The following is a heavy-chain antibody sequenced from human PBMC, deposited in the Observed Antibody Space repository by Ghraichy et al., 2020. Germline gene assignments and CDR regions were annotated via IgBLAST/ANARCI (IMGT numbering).Heavy chain of an antibody. J-gene: IGHJ4*02. CDR1: GFTFSSYA. V-gene: IGHV3-23*01. D-gene: IGHD3-16*01. CDR2: ISGSGGST. Sequence: GGSLRLSCAASGFTFSSYAMSWVRQAPGKGLEWVSAISGSGGSTYYADSVKGRVTISIDNSKNTLYLQMNSLRAEDTAVYYCANTPVWGSYSFDYWGQGTLVTVSS. CDR3: ANTPVWGSYSFDY.